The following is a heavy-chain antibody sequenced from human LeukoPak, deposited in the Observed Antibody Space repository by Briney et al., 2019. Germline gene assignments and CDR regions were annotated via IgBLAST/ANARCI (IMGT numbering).Heavy chain of an antibody. CDR2: ISSSSSYI. Sequence: GGSLRLSCAASGFTFSSYSMNWVRQAPGKGLEWVSSISSSSSYIYYADSVKGRFTISRDNAKNPLYLQMNSLRAEDTAVYYCARGITGTFYFDYWGQGTLVTISS. CDR1: GFTFSSYS. D-gene: IGHD1-20*01. CDR3: ARGITGTFYFDY. V-gene: IGHV3-21*01. J-gene: IGHJ4*02.